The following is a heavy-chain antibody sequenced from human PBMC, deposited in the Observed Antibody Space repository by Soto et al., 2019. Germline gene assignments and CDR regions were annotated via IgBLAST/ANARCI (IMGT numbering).Heavy chain of an antibody. D-gene: IGHD3-9*01. Sequence: TLSLTCIVSGGSVSSGGYYWNWIRQPPGKALEWLALVDWDDAKYYSTSLKTRLTISKDTSKNQVVLTMANMDPVDTATYYCTRVRDDILPVYRVVYYNGMDVWGQGTTVTVSS. CDR2: VDWDDAK. V-gene: IGHV2-70*13. J-gene: IGHJ6*02. CDR3: TRVRDDILPVYRVVYYNGMDV. CDR1: GGSVSSGGYY.